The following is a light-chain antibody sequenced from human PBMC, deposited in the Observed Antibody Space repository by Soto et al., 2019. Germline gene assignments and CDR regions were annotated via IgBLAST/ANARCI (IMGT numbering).Light chain of an antibody. J-gene: IGKJ2*01. V-gene: IGKV3-15*01. CDR2: GAS. CDR1: QSVSTN. Sequence: EIVMTQSPATLSGSPGERATLSCRASQSVSTNLAWYQQKPGQAPRLLIYGASTRATGIPARFSGSGSGTEFTLTISSLQAEDVAVYYCHQYYGNPSFGQGTKLEIK. CDR3: HQYYGNPS.